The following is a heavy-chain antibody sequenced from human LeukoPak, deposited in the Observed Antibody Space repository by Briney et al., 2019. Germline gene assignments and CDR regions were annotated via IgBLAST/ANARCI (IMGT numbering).Heavy chain of an antibody. Sequence: GGSLRLSCATSGFTFNKYWMSWARQAPGKGLEWVANIKQSGSEKYYVDSVKGRFTISRDNAKNSLYLEMNSLRAEDTAVYYCARVGPGSEGAFDIWGQGTMVTVSS. V-gene: IGHV3-7*05. D-gene: IGHD2-15*01. CDR1: GFTFNKYW. J-gene: IGHJ3*02. CDR2: IKQSGSEK. CDR3: ARVGPGSEGAFDI.